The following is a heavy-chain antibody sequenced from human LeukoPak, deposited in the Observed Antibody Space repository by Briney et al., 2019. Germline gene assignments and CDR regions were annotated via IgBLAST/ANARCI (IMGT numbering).Heavy chain of an antibody. CDR1: GFSFSSYG. CDR3: ARQEVVGDEYY. Sequence: GGSLRLSCARSGFSFSSYGTHWVRQAPHKGREWMAFIRSDGSNKYYADSVKGRFTIFRDNSKNTLYLQMNSQRAEDTAVYYCARQEVVGDEYYWGQGTLVTVSS. V-gene: IGHV3-30*02. D-gene: IGHD1-26*01. CDR2: IRSDGSNK. J-gene: IGHJ4*02.